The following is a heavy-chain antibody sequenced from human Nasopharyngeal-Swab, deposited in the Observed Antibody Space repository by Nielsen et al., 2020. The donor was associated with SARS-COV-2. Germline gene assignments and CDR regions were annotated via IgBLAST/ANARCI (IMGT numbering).Heavy chain of an antibody. V-gene: IGHV5-51*01. J-gene: IGHJ4*02. CDR3: ARPTRLWFGELLSPDNDVDY. D-gene: IGHD3-10*01. Sequence: GESLKISCKGSGYSFSNYWIAWVRQMPGKGLEWMGIIYPGDSDTRYSPSFQGQVTISADKSISATYLQWSSLKASDTAMYYCARPTRLWFGELLSPDNDVDYWGQGTLVTGSS. CDR2: IYPGDSDT. CDR1: GYSFSNYW.